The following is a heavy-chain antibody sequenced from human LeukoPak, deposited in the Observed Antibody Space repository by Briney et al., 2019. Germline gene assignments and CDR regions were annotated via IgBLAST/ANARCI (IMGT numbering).Heavy chain of an antibody. CDR1: GFTFSNAW. J-gene: IGHJ6*03. CDR3: TTVDCGGDCYNYYYYYMDV. D-gene: IGHD2-21*02. CDR2: IKSKTDGGTT. Sequence: PGGSLRLSCAASGFTFSNAWMSWVRQAPGKGLEWVGRIKSKTDGGTTDYAAPVKGRFTISRDDSKNTLYLQMNSLKTEDTAVYYCTTVDCGGDCYNYYYYYMDVWGKGTTVTVSS. V-gene: IGHV3-15*01.